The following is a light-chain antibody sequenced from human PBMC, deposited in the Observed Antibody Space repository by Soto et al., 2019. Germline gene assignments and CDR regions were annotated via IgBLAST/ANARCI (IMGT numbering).Light chain of an antibody. V-gene: IGKV1-5*03. J-gene: IGKJ1*01. CDR3: QQYNTDPWT. CDR1: QSTSIW. CDR2: KAS. Sequence: DIQMTQSPSTLSASVGDRVTITCRACQSTSIWLAWYQQKPGKAPRLLIYKASILERGVPSRFSGSGSGTEFTLTISSLQPDDFATYYCQQYNTDPWTFGQGTKVDIK.